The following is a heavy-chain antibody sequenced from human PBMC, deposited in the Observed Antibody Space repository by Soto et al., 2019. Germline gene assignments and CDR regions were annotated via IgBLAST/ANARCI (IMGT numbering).Heavy chain of an antibody. D-gene: IGHD3-22*01. CDR3: ARDPHHYYDSSGYYGYFDY. Sequence: ASVKVSCKASGGTFSSYAISWVRQAPGQGLEWMGGIIPIFGTANYAQKFQGRVTITADESTSTAYMELSSLRSEDTAVYYCARDPHHYYDSSGYYGYFDYWGQGTLVTVSS. CDR2: IIPIFGTA. CDR1: GGTFSSYA. J-gene: IGHJ4*02. V-gene: IGHV1-69*13.